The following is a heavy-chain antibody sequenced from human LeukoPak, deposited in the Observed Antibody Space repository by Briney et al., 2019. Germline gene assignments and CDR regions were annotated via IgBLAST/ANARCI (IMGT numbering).Heavy chain of an antibody. V-gene: IGHV4-59*08. D-gene: IGHD6-13*01. CDR1: GGSISSYY. CDR3: ARHLKGAAALDY. CDR2: IYYSGST. Sequence: SETLSLTCTVSGGSISSYYWSWIRQPPGKGLEWIGYIYYSGSTDYNPSLKSRVTMSVDTSKNQLSLKLSSVTAADTAVYYCARHLKGAAALDYWGQGTLVTVSS. J-gene: IGHJ4*02.